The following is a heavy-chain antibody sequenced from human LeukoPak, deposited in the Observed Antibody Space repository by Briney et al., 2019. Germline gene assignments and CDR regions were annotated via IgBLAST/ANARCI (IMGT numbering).Heavy chain of an antibody. V-gene: IGHV3-66*01. CDR1: GFTVTSNY. Sequence: GGSLRFSCAASGFTVTSNYMSWVRQAPRKGLEWVSFIYSGGSTYYADSVKGRFTISRDNSKNTLYLQMNSLRAADTAVYYCARDKYSYGRGDWFDPWGQGTLVTVSS. J-gene: IGHJ5*02. CDR2: IYSGGST. D-gene: IGHD5-18*01. CDR3: ARDKYSYGRGDWFDP.